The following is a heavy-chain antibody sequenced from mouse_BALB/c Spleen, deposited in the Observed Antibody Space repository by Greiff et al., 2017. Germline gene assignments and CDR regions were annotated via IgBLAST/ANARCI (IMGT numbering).Heavy chain of an antibody. CDR2: IWSGGST. CDR3: ARNGRGYAMDY. D-gene: IGHD4-1*01. J-gene: IGHJ4*01. Sequence: VQLVESGPGLVQPSQSLSITCTVSGFSLTSYGVHWVRQSPGKGLEWLGVIWSGGSTDYNAAFISRLSISKDNSKSHVFFKMNSLQANDTAIYYCARNGRGYAMDYWGQGTSVTVSS. V-gene: IGHV2-2*02. CDR1: GFSLTSYG.